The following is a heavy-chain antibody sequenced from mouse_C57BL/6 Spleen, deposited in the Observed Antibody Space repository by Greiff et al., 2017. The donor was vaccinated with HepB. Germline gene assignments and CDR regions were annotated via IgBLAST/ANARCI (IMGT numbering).Heavy chain of an antibody. CDR1: GYTFTSYW. CDR2: IHPNSGST. V-gene: IGHV1-64*01. Sequence: QVQLQQPGAELVKPGASVKLSCKASGYTFTSYWMHWVKQRPGQGLEWIGMIHPNSGSTNYNEKFKSKATLTVDKSPSTAYMQLSSLTSEDSAVYYCARLDSNYRYFDVWGTGTTVTVSS. J-gene: IGHJ1*03. CDR3: ARLDSNYRYFDV. D-gene: IGHD2-5*01.